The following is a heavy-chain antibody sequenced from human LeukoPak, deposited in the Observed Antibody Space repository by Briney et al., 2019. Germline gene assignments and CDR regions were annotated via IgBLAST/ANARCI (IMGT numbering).Heavy chain of an antibody. V-gene: IGHV3-30*02. J-gene: IGHJ4*02. CDR3: AKEWELLSPVDY. CDR1: GFTFSSYG. D-gene: IGHD1-26*01. CDR2: IRYDGSNK. Sequence: AGSLRLSCAASGFTFSSYGMHWVRQAPGKGLEWVAFIRYDGSNKYYADSVKGRFTISRDNSKNTLYLQMNSLRAEDTAVYYCAKEWELLSPVDYWGQGTLVTVSS.